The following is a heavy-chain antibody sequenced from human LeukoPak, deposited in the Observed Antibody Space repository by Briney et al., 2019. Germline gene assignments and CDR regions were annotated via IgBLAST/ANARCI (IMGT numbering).Heavy chain of an antibody. CDR2: ISSSSSTI. D-gene: IGHD6-6*01. J-gene: IGHJ6*03. V-gene: IGHV3-48*01. CDR1: GFTFSSYS. Sequence: GGSLRLSCAASGFTFSSYSMNWVRQAPGKGREWVSYISSSSSTIYYADSVRGRFTISRDNAKNSLYLQMNSLRAEDTAVYYCASEYSSSSPHYYYYYYMDVWGKGTTVTVSS. CDR3: ASEYSSSSPHYYYYYYMDV.